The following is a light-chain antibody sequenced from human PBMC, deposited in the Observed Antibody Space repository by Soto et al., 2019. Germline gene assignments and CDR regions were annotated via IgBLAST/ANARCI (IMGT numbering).Light chain of an antibody. V-gene: IGLV1-40*01. CDR2: GNG. J-gene: IGLJ2*01. CDR1: SSNIGANYD. Sequence: QSVLTQPPSVSGAPGQRVTISCTGSSSNIGANYDVHWYQQVPGTAPKLLIYGNGNRPSGVPDRFSASKSGTSASLAITGLQAEDEADYYCQSYDSSNLVFGGGTKLTVL. CDR3: QSYDSSNLV.